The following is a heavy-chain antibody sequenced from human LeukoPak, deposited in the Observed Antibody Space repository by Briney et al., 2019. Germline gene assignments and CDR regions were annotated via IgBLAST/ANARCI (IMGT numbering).Heavy chain of an antibody. CDR2: IIPILGIA. D-gene: IGHD6-13*01. J-gene: IGHJ6*02. Sequence: SVKVSCKASGGTFSSYAISWVRQAPGQGLEWMGRIIPILGIANYAQKFQGRVMITADKSTSTAYMELSSLRSEDTAVYYCAREPAAGGYYYYGMDVWGQGTTVTVSS. CDR3: AREPAAGGYYYYGMDV. V-gene: IGHV1-69*04. CDR1: GGTFSSYA.